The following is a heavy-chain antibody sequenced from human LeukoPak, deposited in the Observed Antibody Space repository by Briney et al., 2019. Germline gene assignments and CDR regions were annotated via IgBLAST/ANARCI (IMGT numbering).Heavy chain of an antibody. V-gene: IGHV4-59*01. J-gene: IGHJ4*02. Sequence: SETLSLTCAVSGGSMSDYYWTWIRQPPGRTLEWIGYIYYSGSTKYNPSLKSRVTMSIDTSKDQFSLKLSSVTAADTAVYYCASSQAGYSSGSYNYWGQGTLVTVSS. CDR3: ASSQAGYSSGSYNY. D-gene: IGHD6-19*01. CDR2: IYYSGST. CDR1: GGSMSDYY.